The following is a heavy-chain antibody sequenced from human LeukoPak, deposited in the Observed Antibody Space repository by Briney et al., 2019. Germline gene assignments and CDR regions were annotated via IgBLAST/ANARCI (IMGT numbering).Heavy chain of an antibody. CDR1: GGSISSSSYY. J-gene: IGHJ4*02. Sequence: SETLSLTCTVSGGSISSSSYYWGWIRQPPGKGLEWIGSIYYSGSTYYNPSLKSRVTISVDTSKNQFSLKLSSVTAADTAVYYRSRFRSSRYSSGWFYLSETYYFDYWGQGTLVTVSS. CDR2: IYYSGST. V-gene: IGHV4-39*01. CDR3: SRFRSSRYSSGWFYLSETYYFDY. D-gene: IGHD6-19*01.